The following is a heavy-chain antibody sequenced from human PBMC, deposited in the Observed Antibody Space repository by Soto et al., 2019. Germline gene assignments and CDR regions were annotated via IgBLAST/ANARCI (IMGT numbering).Heavy chain of an antibody. CDR2: IYYSGST. D-gene: IGHD6-13*01. V-gene: IGHV4-31*03. Sequence: SETLSLTCTVSVGSISSGGYYWSWIRQHPGKGLEWIGYIYYSGSTYYNPSLKSRVTISVDTSKNQFSLKLSSVTAADTAVYYCARAVAAAGRGWFDPWGQGTLVTVSS. CDR1: VGSISSGGYY. J-gene: IGHJ5*02. CDR3: ARAVAAAGRGWFDP.